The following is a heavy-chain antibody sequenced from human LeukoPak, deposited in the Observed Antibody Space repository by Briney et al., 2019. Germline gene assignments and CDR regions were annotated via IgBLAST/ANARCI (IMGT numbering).Heavy chain of an antibody. Sequence: GGSLRLSCAASGFTFSSYAMSWVRQAPGKGLEWVSTISGSTGITYYADSVKGRFTISRDSAKNSLYLQMNSLRADDTAVYFCARDGPTDVGGPRAFVIWGQGTMVTVSS. CDR1: GFTFSSYA. CDR3: ARDGPTDVGGPRAFVI. J-gene: IGHJ3*02. CDR2: ISGSTGIT. V-gene: IGHV3-23*01. D-gene: IGHD3-16*01.